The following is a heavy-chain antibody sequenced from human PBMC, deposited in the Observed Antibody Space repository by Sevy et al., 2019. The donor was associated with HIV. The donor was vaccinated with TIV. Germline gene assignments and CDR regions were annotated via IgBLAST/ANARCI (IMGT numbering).Heavy chain of an antibody. V-gene: IGHV3-11*01. D-gene: IGHD3-22*01. Sequence: GGSLRLSCAASGFTFTDYYMSWIRQAPGKGLEWVSYISSSGSTIYYADSVKGRFTIPRDNAKNSLYLQMNSLRAEDTAVYYCARRTYYYDSSGSQGRLYYFDYWGQGTLVTVSS. J-gene: IGHJ4*02. CDR3: ARRTYYYDSSGSQGRLYYFDY. CDR2: ISSSGSTI. CDR1: GFTFTDYY.